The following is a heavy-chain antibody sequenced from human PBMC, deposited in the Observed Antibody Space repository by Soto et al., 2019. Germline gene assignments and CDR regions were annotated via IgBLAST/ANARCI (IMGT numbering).Heavy chain of an antibody. J-gene: IGHJ6*02. CDR1: GFTFTSYW. CDR2: IKQDGSEK. Sequence: GGSLRLSCAASGFTFTSYWMSWVRQAPGKGLEWVANIKQDGSEKYFVDSVKGRFTISRDNAKNSLHLQMSSLRVEDTAVYYCASPRGGYYYYGLDVWGQGTTVTVSS. D-gene: IGHD3-10*01. CDR3: ASPRGGYYYYGLDV. V-gene: IGHV3-7*01.